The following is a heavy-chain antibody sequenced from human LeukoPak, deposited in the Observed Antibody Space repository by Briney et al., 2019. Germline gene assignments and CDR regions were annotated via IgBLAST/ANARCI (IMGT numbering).Heavy chain of an antibody. CDR3: AKDIYRGWGYYFDY. CDR2: ISSSSSTI. J-gene: IGHJ4*02. D-gene: IGHD6-19*01. CDR1: GFTFSSYS. V-gene: IGHV3-48*01. Sequence: GGSLRLSCAASGFTFSSYSMNWVRQAPGKGLEWVSYISSSSSTIYYADSVKGRFTISRDYAKNSLYLQMNSLRAEDTALYYCAKDIYRGWGYYFDYWGQGTLVTVSS.